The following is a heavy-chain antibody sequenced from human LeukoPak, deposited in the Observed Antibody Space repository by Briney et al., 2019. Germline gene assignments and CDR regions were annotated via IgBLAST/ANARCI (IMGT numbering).Heavy chain of an antibody. CDR2: IYHSGST. J-gene: IGHJ4*02. V-gene: IGHV4-4*02. CDR3: ARVDDYGDYLDY. D-gene: IGHD4-17*01. Sequence: SETLSLTCAVSGGSISSNNWWSWVRQPPGKGLEWIGEIYHSGSTNYNPSLKSRVTISVDKSKNQFSLKLSSVTAADTAVYYCARVDDYGDYLDYWGQGTLVTVSS. CDR1: GGSISSNNW.